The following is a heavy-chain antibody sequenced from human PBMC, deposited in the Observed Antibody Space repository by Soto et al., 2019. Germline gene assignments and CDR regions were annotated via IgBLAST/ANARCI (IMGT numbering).Heavy chain of an antibody. D-gene: IGHD5-18*01. CDR3: AKDRAQLWTIVDY. V-gene: IGHV3-30*18. CDR1: GFTFGSYG. J-gene: IGHJ4*02. CDR2: ISYDGSNK. Sequence: QVQLVESGGGVVQPGRSLRLSCAASGFTFGSYGMHWVRQAPGKGLEWVAVISYDGSNKYYADSVKGRFTISRDNSKNTLYLQMNSLRAEDTAVYYCAKDRAQLWTIVDYWGQGTLVTVSS.